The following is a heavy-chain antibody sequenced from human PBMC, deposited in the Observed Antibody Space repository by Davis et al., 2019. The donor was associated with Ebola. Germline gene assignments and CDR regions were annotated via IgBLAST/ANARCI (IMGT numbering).Heavy chain of an antibody. D-gene: IGHD4-11*01. CDR2: INPNDGRT. CDR1: GYTFTNYY. J-gene: IGHJ4*02. CDR3: ARTATYSDYLFDY. Sequence: ASVKVSCKASGYTFTNYYMHWVRQAPGQGLEWMGMINPNDGRTIYAQKFQGRVTVTRDTSTTTVYMDQSSLRSEDTAMYYCARTATYSDYLFDYWGQGTLVTVSS. V-gene: IGHV1-46*01.